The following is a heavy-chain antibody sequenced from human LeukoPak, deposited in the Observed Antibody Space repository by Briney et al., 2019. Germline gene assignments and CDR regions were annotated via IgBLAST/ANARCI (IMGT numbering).Heavy chain of an antibody. CDR3: AASTVVVPAAMQGYYYYYMDV. D-gene: IGHD2-2*01. V-gene: IGHV4-59*08. CDR2: IYYSGST. J-gene: IGHJ6*03. CDR1: GGSISSYY. Sequence: SETLSLTCTVSGGSISSYYWSWIRQPPGKGLEWIGYIYYSGSTNYNPSLKSRVTISVDTSKNQFSLKLSSVTAAGTAVYYCAASTVVVPAAMQGYYYYYMDVWGKGTTVTVSS.